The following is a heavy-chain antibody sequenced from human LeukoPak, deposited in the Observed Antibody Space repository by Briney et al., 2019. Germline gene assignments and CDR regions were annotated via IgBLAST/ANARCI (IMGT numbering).Heavy chain of an antibody. J-gene: IGHJ4*02. V-gene: IGHV3-23*01. Sequence: GPTLRISCAASGFTLSKYAMRWVRQAPGKGLEWVSAINGNGGGTYYADSVKGRFTISRDNSKNTLFLQMNSLRAEDTAVYYCAKPRVGDFIVVLPAPEDCWGQGTLVTVSS. CDR3: AKPRVGDFIVVLPAPEDC. D-gene: IGHD2-2*01. CDR2: INGNGGGT. CDR1: GFTLSKYA.